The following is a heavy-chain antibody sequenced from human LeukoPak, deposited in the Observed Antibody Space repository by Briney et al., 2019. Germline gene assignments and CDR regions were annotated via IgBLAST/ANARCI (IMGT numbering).Heavy chain of an antibody. Sequence: GGSLRLSCAASGFTFSTAWMSWVRQAPGKGLEWVGRITNRASGGATEYAAPVKGRFTVSRDDSKNTLYLQMNSLRTEDTAVYYCAADSNPTPYYFDYWGQGTLVTVSS. CDR3: AADSNPTPYYFDY. J-gene: IGHJ4*02. D-gene: IGHD2-15*01. CDR1: GFTFSTAW. V-gene: IGHV3-15*01. CDR2: ITNRASGGAT.